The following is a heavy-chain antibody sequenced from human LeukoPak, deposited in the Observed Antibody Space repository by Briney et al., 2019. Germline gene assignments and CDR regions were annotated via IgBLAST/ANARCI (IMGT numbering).Heavy chain of an antibody. CDR3: ARAGITMVRGVRPHSGGYYYYMDV. J-gene: IGHJ6*03. V-gene: IGHV1-69*05. CDR1: GGTFSSYA. CDR2: IIPIFGTA. Sequence: GASVKVSCKASGGTFSSYAISWVRQAPGQGLEWMGGIIPIFGTANYAQKFQGRVTITTDESTSTAYMELSSLRSEDTAVYYCARAGITMVRGVRPHSGGYYYYMDVWGKGTTVTVS. D-gene: IGHD3-10*01.